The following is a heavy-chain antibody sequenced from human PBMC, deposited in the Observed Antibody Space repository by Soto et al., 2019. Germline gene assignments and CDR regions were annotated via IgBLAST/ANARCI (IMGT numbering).Heavy chain of an antibody. CDR2: ISYDGSNK. J-gene: IGHJ6*02. CDR1: GFTFSSYG. D-gene: IGHD3-10*01. Sequence: QVQLVESGGGVVQPGRSLRLSCAASGFTFSSYGMHWVRQAPGKGLEWVAVISYDGSNKYYADSVKGRFTISRDNSKITLYLQMNSLRAEDTAVYYCAKDITMLPLPYYYYYGMDVWGQETTVTVSS. CDR3: AKDITMLPLPYYYYYGMDV. V-gene: IGHV3-30*18.